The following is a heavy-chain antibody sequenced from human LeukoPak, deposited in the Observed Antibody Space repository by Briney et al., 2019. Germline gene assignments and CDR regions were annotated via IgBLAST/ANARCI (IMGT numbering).Heavy chain of an antibody. CDR2: IYPGDSDT. D-gene: IGHD2-15*01. CDR3: ARSSVEVAAQIDY. Sequence: RGESLKISCKGSGYSFTSYWIGWVRQMPGKGLEWMGIIYPGDSDTRYSPSFQGQVTISADKSINTAYLQWSSLKASDTAMYYCARSSVEVAAQIDYWGRGTLVTVSS. V-gene: IGHV5-51*01. CDR1: GYSFTSYW. J-gene: IGHJ4*02.